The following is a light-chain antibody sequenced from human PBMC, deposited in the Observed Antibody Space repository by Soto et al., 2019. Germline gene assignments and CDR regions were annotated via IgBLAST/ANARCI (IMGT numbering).Light chain of an antibody. CDR2: AAS. J-gene: IGKJ4*01. CDR1: QDISKF. Sequence: DIQMTQSPSSLSASVGDRVTITCQASQDISKFLNWYQLKPGKAPRLLIFAASSVETGVPSRFSGSGSGTHFTFTIDSLQAEDLATYYCQQYEDLPLTFGGGTTVEI. CDR3: QQYEDLPLT. V-gene: IGKV1-33*01.